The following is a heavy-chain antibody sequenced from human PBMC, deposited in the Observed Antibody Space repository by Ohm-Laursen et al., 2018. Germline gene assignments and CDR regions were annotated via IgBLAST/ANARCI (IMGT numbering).Heavy chain of an antibody. Sequence: SLRLSCAASGLTFDDYGMSWVRQAPGKGLEWVSSIHTSTSYIYYADSMKGRFTISRDNAKNSLYLQMKSLRAEDTALYYCAKDGSTGSGTNIGGPFDYWGQGILVTVSS. CDR2: IHTSTSYI. CDR1: GLTFDDYG. V-gene: IGHV3-21*04. J-gene: IGHJ4*02. D-gene: IGHD3-10*01. CDR3: AKDGSTGSGTNIGGPFDY.